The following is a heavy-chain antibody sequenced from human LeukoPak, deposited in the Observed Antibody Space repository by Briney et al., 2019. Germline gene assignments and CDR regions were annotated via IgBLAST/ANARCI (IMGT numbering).Heavy chain of an antibody. J-gene: IGHJ4*02. CDR3: AAEPDYYESSGYYSY. Sequence: GGSLRLSCAASGFTFSDYYMSWIRQAPGKGLEWVSYISSSGSTIYYADSVKGRFTISRDNAKNSLYLQMNSLRAEDTAVYYCAAEPDYYESSGYYSYWGQGTLVTVSS. CDR1: GFTFSDYY. CDR2: ISSSGSTI. V-gene: IGHV3-11*01. D-gene: IGHD3-22*01.